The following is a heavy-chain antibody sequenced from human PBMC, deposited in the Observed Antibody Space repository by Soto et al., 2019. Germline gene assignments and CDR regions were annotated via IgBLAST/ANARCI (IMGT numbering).Heavy chain of an antibody. J-gene: IGHJ4*02. CDR3: GRDGGSLCN. CDR1: GFTFSSYS. V-gene: IGHV3-48*02. Sequence: EVQLVESGGGLVQPGGSLRLSCAASGFTFSSYSMNWVRQAPGKGLEWVSNISSSSSTIYYSDSVKGRCTSTRDNAKNALYPQMYSLRDEATAVYYCGRDGGSLCNWGPGPRVTVSS. D-gene: IGHD3-16*01. CDR2: ISSSSSTI.